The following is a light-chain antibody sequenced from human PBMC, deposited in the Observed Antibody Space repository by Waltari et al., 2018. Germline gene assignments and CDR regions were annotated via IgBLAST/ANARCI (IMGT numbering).Light chain of an antibody. Sequence: QSVLTQPPSVSGAPGQTVTTPCAGSSSNTGAGYQLHWYQPLPGAAPKLLIYAYSSRPSGVPDRFYGSKSGTSASLAINGLQPEDEADYYCQSYDSALSAVFGGGTKVTVL. CDR2: AYS. CDR1: SSNTGAGYQ. V-gene: IGLV1-40*01. J-gene: IGLJ3*02. CDR3: QSYDSALSAV.